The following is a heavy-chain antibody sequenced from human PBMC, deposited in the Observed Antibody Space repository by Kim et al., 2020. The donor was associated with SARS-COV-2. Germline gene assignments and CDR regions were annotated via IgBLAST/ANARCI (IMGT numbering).Heavy chain of an antibody. J-gene: IGHJ4*02. CDR3: PRDVYSWAAFDF. V-gene: IGHV1-2*02. D-gene: IGHD1-26*01. Sequence: NYAQKFQGRVTMSRATSINTAYMELSSLRSDDTAVYYCPRDVYSWAAFDFWGQGTLVTVSS.